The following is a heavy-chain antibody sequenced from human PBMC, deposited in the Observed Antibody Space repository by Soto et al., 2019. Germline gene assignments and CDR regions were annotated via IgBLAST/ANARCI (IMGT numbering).Heavy chain of an antibody. CDR3: ARLGDVVGTQAYFDY. D-gene: IGHD2-21*02. CDR1: GYSFTSYW. Sequence: GESLKISCKGSGYSFTSYWIGWVRQMPGKGLEWMGIIYPGDSDTRYSPSFQGQVTISADKSISTAYLQWSSLKASDTAMYCCARLGDVVGTQAYFDYWGQGTLVTVSS. CDR2: IYPGDSDT. V-gene: IGHV5-51*01. J-gene: IGHJ4*02.